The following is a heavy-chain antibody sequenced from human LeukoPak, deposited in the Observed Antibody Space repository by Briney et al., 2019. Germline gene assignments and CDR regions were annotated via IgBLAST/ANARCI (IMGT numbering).Heavy chain of an antibody. J-gene: IGHJ4*02. D-gene: IGHD5-24*01. V-gene: IGHV4-34*01. CDR2: VNHSGSP. CDR1: GVTLSDYY. Sequence: SETPSLTCAVYGVTLSDYYWSWIRQPPGKGLEWIGEVNHSGSPNYNPSLKSRVTISVDTTKNQFSLKLSSVTAADTAVYYCARNRDGYNGIDYWGQGTLVTVSS. CDR3: ARNRDGYNGIDY.